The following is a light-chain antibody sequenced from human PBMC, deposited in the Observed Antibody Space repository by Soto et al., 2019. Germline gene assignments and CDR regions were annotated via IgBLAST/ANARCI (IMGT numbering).Light chain of an antibody. CDR2: GAS. V-gene: IGKV3-15*01. CDR1: QSGSSN. J-gene: IGKJ1*01. Sequence: EIVMTQSPATLSVSPGERATLSCRASQSGSSNLAWYQQNPGQAPRLLIYGASTRATGIPARFSGSGSGTAFTLTISSLQSEDFAVYYCQQYNNWPRTFGQGTKVEIK. CDR3: QQYNNWPRT.